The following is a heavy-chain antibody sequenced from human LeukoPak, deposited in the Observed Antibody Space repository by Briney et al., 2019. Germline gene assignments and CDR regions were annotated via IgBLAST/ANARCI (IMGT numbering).Heavy chain of an antibody. Sequence: GGSLRLSCAASGFTFSKYWMLWVRQAPGKGLESVSRINTVGTVKTYEDSVKGRFTVSRDHADNTIFLQMNSVRDEDTAVYYCAAKQWLAPPPDSWGQGTPVTVSS. D-gene: IGHD6-19*01. CDR3: AAKQWLAPPPDS. CDR2: INTVGTVK. J-gene: IGHJ4*02. V-gene: IGHV3-74*01. CDR1: GFTFSKYW.